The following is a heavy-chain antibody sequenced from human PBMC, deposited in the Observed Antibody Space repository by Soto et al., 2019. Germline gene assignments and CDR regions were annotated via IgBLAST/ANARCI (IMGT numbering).Heavy chain of an antibody. J-gene: IGHJ6*02. CDR1: GYTFTSYA. CDR2: INAGNGNT. V-gene: IGHV1-3*01. CDR3: ARGGVVVVPAAIYYYYYGMDV. D-gene: IGHD2-2*01. Sequence: ASVKVSCKASGYTFTSYAMHLVRQAPGQRLEWMGWINAGNGNTKYSQKFQGRVTITRDTSASTAYMELSSLRSEDTAVYYCARGGVVVVPAAIYYYYYGMDVWGQGTTVTVSS.